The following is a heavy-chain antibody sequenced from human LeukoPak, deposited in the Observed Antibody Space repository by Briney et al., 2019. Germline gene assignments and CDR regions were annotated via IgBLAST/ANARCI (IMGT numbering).Heavy chain of an antibody. CDR3: ARRVLLYDILTAYSHSYSYYMVV. Sequence: ASVKVSCKASGGTFSSYALTWVRQAPGQGLEWMGGIVLMLGTTNYAQRFQGRITITADKSTSTAYMELSSLRSEDTAVYYCARRVLLYDILTAYSHSYSYYMVVWGRGTTVTISS. CDR2: IVLMLGTT. CDR1: GGTFSSYA. D-gene: IGHD3-9*01. V-gene: IGHV1-69*10. J-gene: IGHJ6*03.